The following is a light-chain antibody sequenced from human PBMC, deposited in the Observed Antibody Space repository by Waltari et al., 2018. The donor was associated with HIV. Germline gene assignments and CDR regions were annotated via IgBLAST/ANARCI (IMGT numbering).Light chain of an antibody. J-gene: IGLJ2*01. CDR2: DDS. CDR3: QVWDSSSAHVV. CDR1: NIGTTS. V-gene: IGLV3-21*02. Sequence: SSVLTQPPSVSVAPGQTARITCGGNNIGTTSVHWYQQKPVQAPVLVVYDDSDRPSGIPERFSGSNSGNTATLTINRVEAGDEADYYCQVWDSSSAHVVFGGGTKLTVL.